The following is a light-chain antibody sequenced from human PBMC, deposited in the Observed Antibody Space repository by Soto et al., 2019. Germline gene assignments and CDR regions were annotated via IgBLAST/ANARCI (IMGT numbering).Light chain of an antibody. CDR2: EVS. CDR3: SSYTSSSTLI. V-gene: IGLV2-14*01. Sequence: QSVLTQPASVSGSPGQSITISCTRSSSDVGAYNYVSWYQQHPGKAPKLMIYEVSNRPLGVSDRFSGSKSGNTASLTISGLQAEDEAYYYCSSYTSSSTLIFGGGTKLTVL. CDR1: SSDVGAYNY. J-gene: IGLJ2*01.